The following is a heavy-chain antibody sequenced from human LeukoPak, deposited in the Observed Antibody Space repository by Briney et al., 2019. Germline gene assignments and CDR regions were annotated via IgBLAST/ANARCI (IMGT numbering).Heavy chain of an antibody. V-gene: IGHV4-59*08. Sequence: PSETLSLTCTVSGGSISGYYWSWIRQPPGKGLEWIGYIYYSGSTNYNPSLKSRVTISVDTSKNQFSLKLSSVTAADTAVYYCARHEDSSSWDYWCQGTLVTVFS. CDR1: GGSISGYY. CDR2: IYYSGST. J-gene: IGHJ4*02. CDR3: ARHEDSSSWDY. D-gene: IGHD6-13*01.